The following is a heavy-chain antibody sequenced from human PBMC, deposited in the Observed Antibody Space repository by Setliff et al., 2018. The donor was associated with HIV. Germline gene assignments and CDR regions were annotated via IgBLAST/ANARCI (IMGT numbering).Heavy chain of an antibody. V-gene: IGHV1-18*01. CDR2: ISGFNGNT. Sequence: ASVKVSCKASGYSFARYGLSWVRQAPGQGLEWMGWISGFNGNTKYAQSFQGRVAMTTETATSTAYMEMRSLRSDDTAVYFCARVPYRSAWFSGGHDAFDIWGQGTMVTV. J-gene: IGHJ3*02. CDR1: GYSFARYG. CDR3: ARVPYRSAWFSGGHDAFDI. D-gene: IGHD6-19*01.